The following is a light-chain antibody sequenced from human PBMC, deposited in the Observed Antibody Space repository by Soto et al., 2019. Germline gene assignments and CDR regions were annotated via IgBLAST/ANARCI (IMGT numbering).Light chain of an antibody. Sequence: QSVLAQPPSASGSPGQSVASSCTGTSSDVGGYNYVSWYQQHPGKAPKLVIYEVNKRPSGVPDRFSGSKSGNTASLTVSGLQAEDEADYYCSSYAGSSNVFXTGTKVTVL. CDR1: SSDVGGYNY. V-gene: IGLV2-8*01. CDR2: EVN. CDR3: SSYAGSSNV. J-gene: IGLJ1*01.